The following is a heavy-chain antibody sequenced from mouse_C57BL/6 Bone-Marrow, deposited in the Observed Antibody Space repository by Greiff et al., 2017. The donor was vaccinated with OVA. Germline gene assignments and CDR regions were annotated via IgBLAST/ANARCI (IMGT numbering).Heavy chain of an antibody. V-gene: IGHV1-42*01. J-gene: IGHJ3*01. CDR3: ARSGGWRFAY. D-gene: IGHD3-3*01. CDR1: GYSFTGYY. CDR2: INPSTGGT. Sequence: EVQLQQSGPELVKPGASVKISCKASGYSFTGYYMNWVKQSPEKSLEWIGEINPSTGGTTYNQKFKAKATLTVDKSSSTAYMQLKSLTSEDSAVYYCARSGGWRFAYWGQGTLVTVSA.